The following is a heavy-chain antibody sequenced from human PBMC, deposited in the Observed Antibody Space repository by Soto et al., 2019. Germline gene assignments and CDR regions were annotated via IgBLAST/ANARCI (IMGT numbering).Heavy chain of an antibody. Sequence: ASVKVSCKASGYTFTGYYMHWVRQAPGQGLEWMGWINPNSGGTNYAQKFQGRVTMTRDTSISTAYMELSRLRSDDTAVYYCATGYCSGGSAPCYFDYWGQGTLVTV. CDR1: GYTFTGYY. D-gene: IGHD2-15*01. J-gene: IGHJ4*02. V-gene: IGHV1-2*02. CDR2: INPNSGGT. CDR3: ATGYCSGGSAPCYFDY.